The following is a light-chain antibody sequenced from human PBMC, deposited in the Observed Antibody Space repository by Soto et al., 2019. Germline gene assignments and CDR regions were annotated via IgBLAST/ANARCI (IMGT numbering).Light chain of an antibody. J-gene: IGKJ4*01. Sequence: DVVMTQSPLSLPVTLGQPASISCRSSQSLVYSDGNTYLNWFQQRPGQSPRCLIYKVSNRDSGVPDRFSGSESGTDFTLKISRVEAEDVGVYYCMQGTHWPLTFGGGTKVEIK. V-gene: IGKV2-30*01. CDR2: KVS. CDR1: QSLVYSDGNTY. CDR3: MQGTHWPLT.